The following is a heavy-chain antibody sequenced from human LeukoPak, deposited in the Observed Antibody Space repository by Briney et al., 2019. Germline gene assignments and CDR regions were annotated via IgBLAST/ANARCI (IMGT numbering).Heavy chain of an antibody. CDR2: IHRGST. J-gene: IGHJ4*02. CDR3: ARDGGSGWYNY. D-gene: IGHD6-19*01. Sequence: SETLSLTCTVSGDSINNYYWNWIRQPAGKGLEWIGRIHRGSTNYNPSLKSRITMSLDTSKSQFSLKLSSVTAADTAMYYCARDGGSGWYNYWGQGTLVTVSS. V-gene: IGHV4-4*07. CDR1: GDSINNYY.